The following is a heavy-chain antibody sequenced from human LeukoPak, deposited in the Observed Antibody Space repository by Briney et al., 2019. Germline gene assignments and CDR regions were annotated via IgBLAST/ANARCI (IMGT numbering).Heavy chain of an antibody. D-gene: IGHD2-8*02. Sequence: PGGSLRLSCAASGFTVSSNYMSWVRQAPGKGLEWVSVIYSGGSTYYADSVKGRFTISRDNSKNTLYLQMNGLRAEDTAVYYCARDPEGLVEGYWGQGTLVTVSS. V-gene: IGHV3-66*01. CDR1: GFTVSSNY. CDR2: IYSGGST. CDR3: ARDPEGLVEGY. J-gene: IGHJ4*02.